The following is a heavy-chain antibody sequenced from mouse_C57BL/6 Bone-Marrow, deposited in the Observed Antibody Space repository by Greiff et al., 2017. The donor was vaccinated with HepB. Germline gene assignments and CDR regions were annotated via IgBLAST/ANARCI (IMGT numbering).Heavy chain of an antibody. D-gene: IGHD1-1*01. V-gene: IGHV1-81*01. Sequence: VKLQESGAELARPGASVKLSCKASGYTFTSYGISWVKQRTGQGLEWIGEIYPRSGNTYYNEKFKGKATLTADKSSSTAYMELRSLTSEDSAVYFCSTVVAPGYFDVWGTGTTVTVSS. CDR1: GYTFTSYG. J-gene: IGHJ1*03. CDR2: IYPRSGNT. CDR3: STVVAPGYFDV.